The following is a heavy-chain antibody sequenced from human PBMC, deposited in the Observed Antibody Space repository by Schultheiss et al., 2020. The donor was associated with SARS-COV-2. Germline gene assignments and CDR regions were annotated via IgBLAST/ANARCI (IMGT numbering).Heavy chain of an antibody. Sequence: SETLSLTCTVSGGSIGSSGYYWGSIRQPPGKGLEWIGEINHSGSTNYNPSLKSRVTISVDTSKNQFSLKLSSVTAADTAVYYCARGGDYGDYVWFDPWGQGTLVTVSS. J-gene: IGHJ5*02. CDR3: ARGGDYGDYVWFDP. CDR2: INHSGST. CDR1: GGSIGSSGYY. D-gene: IGHD4-17*01. V-gene: IGHV4-39*07.